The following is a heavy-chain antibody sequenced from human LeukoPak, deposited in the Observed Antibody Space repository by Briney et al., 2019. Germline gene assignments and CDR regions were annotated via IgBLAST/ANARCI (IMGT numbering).Heavy chain of an antibody. CDR3: ARQYCGSTSCSKHDAFDI. V-gene: IGHV3-11*04. CDR1: GFTYSDYY. D-gene: IGHD2-2*01. Sequence: PGGSLRLSCAASGFTYSDYYMSWIRQAPGKGLEWVSYISSSGSTIYYADSVKGRFTISRDNAKNSLYLEMNSLRAEDTAVYYCARQYCGSTSCSKHDAFDIWGQGTMVTVSS. CDR2: ISSSGSTI. J-gene: IGHJ3*02.